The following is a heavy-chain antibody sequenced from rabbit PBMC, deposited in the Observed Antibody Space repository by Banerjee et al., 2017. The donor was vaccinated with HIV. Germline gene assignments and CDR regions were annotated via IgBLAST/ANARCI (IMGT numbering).Heavy chain of an antibody. CDR3: ARGMYGYGYDDYAYATYFNL. Sequence: QSLEESGGDLVKPGASLTLTCTASGFSFSSSYWICWVRQAPGKGLEWIACIYAGSSGRTYYASWAKGRFTISKTSSTTVTLQMTSLTAADTATYFCARGMYGYGYDDYAYATYFNLWGPGTLVTVS. CDR1: GFSFSSSYW. J-gene: IGHJ4*01. D-gene: IGHD6-1*01. V-gene: IGHV1S40*01. CDR2: IYAGSSGRT.